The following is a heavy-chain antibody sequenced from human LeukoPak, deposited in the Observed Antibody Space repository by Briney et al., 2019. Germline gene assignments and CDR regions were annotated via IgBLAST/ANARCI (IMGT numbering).Heavy chain of an antibody. CDR2: IYYSGST. J-gene: IGHJ4*02. CDR1: GGSISSYY. V-gene: IGHV4-59*01. Sequence: SETLSFTCTVSGGSISSYYWSWIRQPPGKGLEWIGYIYYSGSTNYNPSLKSRVTISVDTSKNQFSLKLSSVTAADTAVYYCARNGGGYYDSSGYLPFDYWGQGTLVTVSS. D-gene: IGHD3-22*01. CDR3: ARNGGGYYDSSGYLPFDY.